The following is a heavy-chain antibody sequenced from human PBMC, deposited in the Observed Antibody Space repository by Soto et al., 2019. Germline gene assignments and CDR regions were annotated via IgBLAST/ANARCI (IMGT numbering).Heavy chain of an antibody. J-gene: IGHJ4*02. CDR1: GFTFSSYW. Sequence: GGSLRLSCAASGFTFSSYWMSWVRQAPGKGLEWLANIKQDGSEKYYVDSVKGRFTIARDNAKNSLYLQMNSLRAEDTAVYSCAREEIVGSRIFDYWGQGTLVTVSS. V-gene: IGHV3-7*01. CDR2: IKQDGSEK. CDR3: AREEIVGSRIFDY. D-gene: IGHD2-21*01.